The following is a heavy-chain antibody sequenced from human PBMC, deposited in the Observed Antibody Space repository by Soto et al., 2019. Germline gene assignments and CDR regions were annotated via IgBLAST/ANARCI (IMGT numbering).Heavy chain of an antibody. V-gene: IGHV4-39*01. CDR1: GDSISSRSYY. J-gene: IGHJ4*02. CDR3: RSQRNLVVTQTYFDV. Sequence: SETLSLTCTVTGDSISSRSYYWGWIRQPPGKGLEWIGSIYYSGSTYNNPSLRSRVSMSIDTSKDQFSLKLKSVTAADTALYFFRSQRNLVVTQTYFDVCGPAPLVTVSS. D-gene: IGHD3-22*01. CDR2: IYYSGST.